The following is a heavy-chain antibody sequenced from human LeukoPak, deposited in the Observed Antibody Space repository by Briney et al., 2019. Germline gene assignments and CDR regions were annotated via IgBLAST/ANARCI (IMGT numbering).Heavy chain of an antibody. Sequence: PGGSLRLSCAASGFTFSSYAMHWVRQAPGKGLEYVSGISSDGGSPFHVNSVKGRFTISRDNSKDTLYLQMGSLRAEDMAVYYCAREEDFWSGYSAEYFDYWGQGTLVTVSS. CDR3: AREEDFWSGYSAEYFDY. V-gene: IGHV3-64*01. CDR2: ISSDGGSP. CDR1: GFTFSSYA. J-gene: IGHJ4*02. D-gene: IGHD3-3*01.